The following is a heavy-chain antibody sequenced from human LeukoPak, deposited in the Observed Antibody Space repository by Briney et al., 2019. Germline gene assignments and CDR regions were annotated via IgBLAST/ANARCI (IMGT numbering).Heavy chain of an antibody. CDR3: ARDYPEGWEPFDI. V-gene: IGHV1-2*02. D-gene: IGHD1-1*01. Sequence: GASVKVSCKASGYTFTGDYMHWVRQAPGQGLEWMGWINPNSGGTNHAQKFQGRVTMTRDTSISTAYMELSRLRSDDTAVYYCARDYPEGWEPFDIWGQGTMVTVSS. CDR2: INPNSGGT. CDR1: GYTFTGDY. J-gene: IGHJ3*02.